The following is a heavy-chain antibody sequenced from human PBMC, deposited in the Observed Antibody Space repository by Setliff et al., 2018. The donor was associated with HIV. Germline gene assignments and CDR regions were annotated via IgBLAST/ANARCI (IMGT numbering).Heavy chain of an antibody. V-gene: IGHV3-23*01. CDR3: AKDYTPTFWEYNWFDL. D-gene: IGHD3-3*01. J-gene: IGHJ5*02. CDR1: GGSVSSGGYY. CDR2: ISGSGRNT. Sequence: ETLSLTCTVSGGSVSSGGYYWSWIRQNPGKGLEWVSAISGSGRNTYYADSVKGRFTISRDNSKNTLSLQMNSLTPEDTAFYYCAKDYTPTFWEYNWFDLWGQGTLVTVSS.